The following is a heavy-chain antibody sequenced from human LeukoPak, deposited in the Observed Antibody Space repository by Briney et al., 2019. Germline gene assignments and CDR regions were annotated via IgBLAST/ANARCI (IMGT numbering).Heavy chain of an antibody. J-gene: IGHJ4*02. V-gene: IGHV3-23*01. CDR2: INYNGRST. D-gene: IGHD1-1*01. CDR1: GFSFGNSD. Sequence: GGSLRLSCAATGFSFGNSDMNWFRQAPGEGPHWVANINYNGRSTSYADSVKGRFTIARDNSKSMLFLQVNGLRAEDTALYYCAKDPNWEGGYWGQGTLVTVSS. CDR3: AKDPNWEGGY.